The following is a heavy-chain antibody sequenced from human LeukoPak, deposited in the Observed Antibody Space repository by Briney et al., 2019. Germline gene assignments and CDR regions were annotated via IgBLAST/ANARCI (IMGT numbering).Heavy chain of an antibody. D-gene: IGHD3-16*02. CDR2: VHQTGSP. V-gene: IGHV4-38-2*01. CDR3: AMLRLGELSLLANAYDI. Sequence: SETLSLTCDVSGSSVNSDQYWGWLRHSPGAGLEWIESVHQTGSPYYRPSLGSRVSLSIDSTKNSFSLRLTSVTAADMAVYYCAMLRLGELSLLANAYDICGQGTMVIVSS. CDR1: GSSVNSDQY. J-gene: IGHJ3*02.